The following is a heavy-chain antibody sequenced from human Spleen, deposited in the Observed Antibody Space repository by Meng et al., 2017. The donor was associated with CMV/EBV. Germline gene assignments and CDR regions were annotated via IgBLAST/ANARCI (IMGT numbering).Heavy chain of an antibody. CDR2: INLNSGGT. CDR1: GYIFTDNY. J-gene: IGHJ4*02. D-gene: IGHD4-17*01. Sequence: ASVKVSCKASGYIFTDNYMHWVRQAPGQGLEWMGWINLNSGGTNYAHNLQGRVTMTRDTSISTAYMELSRLRSDDTAVYYCARWKREYGDYAGRSDHWGQGTLVTVSS. CDR3: ARWKREYGDYAGRSDH. V-gene: IGHV1-2*02.